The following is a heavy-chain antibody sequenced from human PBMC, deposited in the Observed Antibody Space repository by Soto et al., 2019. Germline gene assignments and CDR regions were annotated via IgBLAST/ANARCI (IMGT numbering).Heavy chain of an antibody. Sequence: QVQLVESGGGVVQPGKSLSLSCVASGFTFSSYGMHWVRQAPGKGLEWVALISYDGSQKYFGVSVKGRFTISRDNSKNTLYLEMNSLRGDDTALYYCVKEMAGSNYSAYHFDYWGQGTQVTVSS. D-gene: IGHD1-26*01. CDR1: GFTFSSYG. CDR3: VKEMAGSNYSAYHFDY. V-gene: IGHV3-30*18. J-gene: IGHJ4*02. CDR2: ISYDGSQK.